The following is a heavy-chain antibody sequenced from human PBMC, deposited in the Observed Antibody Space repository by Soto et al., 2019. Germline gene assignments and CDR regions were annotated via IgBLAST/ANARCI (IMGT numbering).Heavy chain of an antibody. CDR2: ISSDGSNT. V-gene: IGHV3-74*01. CDR3: ARGISGYCGFDY. CDR1: GFSFSSYW. Sequence: DVQLVESGGGLVQPGGSLRLSCAASGFSFSSYWMHWVRQAPGKGLMWVSRISSDGSNTYYADSVKGRFSISRDNAKNTLYLQGNRLRAEDMAVYYCARGISGYCGFDYWGQGTLVIVSS. J-gene: IGHJ4*02. D-gene: IGHD5-12*01.